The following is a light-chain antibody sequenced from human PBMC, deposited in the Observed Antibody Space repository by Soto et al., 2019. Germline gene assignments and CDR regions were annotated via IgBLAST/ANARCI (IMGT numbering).Light chain of an antibody. V-gene: IGKV3-20*01. Sequence: EIVLTQSPGTLSLSPGERATLSCRASQSVSSSNLAWDQQKPGQAPRLLIYGASSRATGIPDRFSGSGSGTDFTLTISRLESEDFAVYYCQQYGSTPRTFGQGPKVEI. CDR1: QSVSSSN. J-gene: IGKJ1*01. CDR3: QQYGSTPRT. CDR2: GAS.